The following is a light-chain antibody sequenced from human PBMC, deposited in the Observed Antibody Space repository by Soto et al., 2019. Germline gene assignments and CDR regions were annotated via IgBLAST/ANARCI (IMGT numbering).Light chain of an antibody. CDR2: GDT. Sequence: QSVLTQPPSVSGAPGQRVTISCTGSSSNIGAGYDVHWYQQLPGTAPKLLIYGDTNRPSGVPDRFSGSKSATSASLVITGLQAGDEADYYCQSYDTALNVYVVFGGGTKLTVL. V-gene: IGLV1-40*01. CDR1: SSNIGAGYD. J-gene: IGLJ2*01. CDR3: QSYDTALNVYVV.